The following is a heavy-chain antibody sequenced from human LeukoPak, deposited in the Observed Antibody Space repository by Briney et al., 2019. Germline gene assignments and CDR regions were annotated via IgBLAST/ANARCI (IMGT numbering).Heavy chain of an antibody. CDR2: ISSGSAYI. D-gene: IGHD3-16*01. CDR3: ARDRQGFMSEWPNGFDP. V-gene: IGHV3-21*01. J-gene: IGHJ5*02. CDR1: GLTFSSYN. Sequence: GGSLRLSCTASGLTFSSYNMNWVRQGPGKGLEWVSSISSGSAYIYYADSVQGRFTISRDNAKNSLYLQMSSLTAEDTAVYYCARDRQGFMSEWPNGFDPWGQGALVTVSS.